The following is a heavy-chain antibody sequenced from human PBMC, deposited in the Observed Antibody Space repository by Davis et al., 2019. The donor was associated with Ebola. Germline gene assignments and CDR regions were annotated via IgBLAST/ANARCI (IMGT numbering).Heavy chain of an antibody. CDR2: IYYSGST. J-gene: IGHJ3*02. Sequence: SETLSLTCTVSGGSISSYYWSWIRQPPGKGLEWIGYIYYSGSTNYNPSLKSRVTISVDTSKNQFSLKLSSVTAADTAVYYCARGSNRNIVVVVAATLADAFDIWGQGTMVTVSS. CDR3: ARGSNRNIVVVVAATLADAFDI. D-gene: IGHD2-15*01. CDR1: GGSISSYY. V-gene: IGHV4-59*12.